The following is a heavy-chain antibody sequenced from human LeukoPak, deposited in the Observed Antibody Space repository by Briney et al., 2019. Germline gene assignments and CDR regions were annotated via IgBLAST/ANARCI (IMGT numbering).Heavy chain of an antibody. V-gene: IGHV3-7*01. CDR3: ARSPATGTVDY. CDR2: INQGGSEE. CDR1: GFTFSSYW. Sequence: GGSLRLSCAASGFTFSSYWMSWVRHTPGKGLEWVVNINQGGSEEYYVDSVRGRFTISRDNARNLLFLQMSSLRDEDTAVYYCARSPATGTVDYWGQGTLVTVSS. J-gene: IGHJ4*02. D-gene: IGHD1-1*01.